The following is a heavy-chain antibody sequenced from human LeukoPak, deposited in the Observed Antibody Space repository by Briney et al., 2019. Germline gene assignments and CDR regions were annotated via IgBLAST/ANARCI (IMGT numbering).Heavy chain of an antibody. CDR2: IYYSGST. CDR1: GGSISSSSYY. V-gene: IGHV4-39*01. J-gene: IGHJ5*02. Sequence: SETLSLTCTVSGGSISSSSYYWGWIRQPPGKGLEWIGSIYYSGSTYYNPSLKSRVTISVDTSKNQFSLKLSSVTAADTAVYYCARHSHLRRFDPWGQGTLVTVSS. CDR3: ARHSHLRRFDP.